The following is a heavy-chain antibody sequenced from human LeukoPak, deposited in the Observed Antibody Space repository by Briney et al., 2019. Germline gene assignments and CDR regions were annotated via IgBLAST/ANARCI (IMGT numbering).Heavy chain of an antibody. CDR3: AKGPSSCYDVLDY. CDR1: GFTFSSYA. CDR2: ISGSGGST. V-gene: IGHV3-23*01. D-gene: IGHD6-13*01. J-gene: IGHJ4*02. Sequence: GGFLRLSCAASGFTFSSYAMSWVRQAPGKGLEWVSAISGSGGSTYYADSVKGRFTISRDNSKNTLYLQMNSLRAEDTAVYYCAKGPSSCYDVLDYWGQGTLVTVSS.